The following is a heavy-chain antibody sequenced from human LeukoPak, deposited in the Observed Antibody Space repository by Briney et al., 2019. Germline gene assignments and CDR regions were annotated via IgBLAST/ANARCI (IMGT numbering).Heavy chain of an antibody. D-gene: IGHD3-22*01. J-gene: IGHJ4*02. Sequence: GGSLRLSCAASGFTFSSYAMSWVRQAPGKGLEWVSGISGSGDNTYYADSVKGRFTISRDNSKNTLYVQVNSLGTEDTAAYYCAKGSYYDSSGSFYFDYWGQGTLVTVSA. CDR2: ISGSGDNT. V-gene: IGHV3-23*01. CDR1: GFTFSSYA. CDR3: AKGSYYDSSGSFYFDY.